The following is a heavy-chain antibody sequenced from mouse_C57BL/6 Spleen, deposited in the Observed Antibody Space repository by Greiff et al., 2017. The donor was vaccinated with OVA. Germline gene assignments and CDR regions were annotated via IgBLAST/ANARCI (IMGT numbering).Heavy chain of an antibody. Sequence: VQLQQSGAELVKPGASVKLSCTASGFNIKDYYMHWVKQRTEQGLEWIGRIDPEDGETKYATKFQGKATITADTSSNTAYLQLSSLTSEDTAVYYCARSNYGNDWFAYWGQGTLVTVSA. V-gene: IGHV14-2*01. CDR1: GFNIKDYY. D-gene: IGHD1-1*01. CDR3: ARSNYGNDWFAY. CDR2: IDPEDGET. J-gene: IGHJ3*01.